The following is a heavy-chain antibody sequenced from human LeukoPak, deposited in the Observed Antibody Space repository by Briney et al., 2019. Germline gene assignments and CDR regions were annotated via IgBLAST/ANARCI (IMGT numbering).Heavy chain of an antibody. Sequence: SETLSLTCTVSGGSISSSSYYWGWIRQPPGKGLEWIGSIYYSGSTYYNPSLKSRVTISVDPSKNQFSLKLSSVTAADTAVYYCARESPYSSSWPFDYWGQGTLVTVSS. CDR2: IYYSGST. V-gene: IGHV4-39*07. CDR1: GGSISSSSYY. J-gene: IGHJ4*02. D-gene: IGHD6-13*01. CDR3: ARESPYSSSWPFDY.